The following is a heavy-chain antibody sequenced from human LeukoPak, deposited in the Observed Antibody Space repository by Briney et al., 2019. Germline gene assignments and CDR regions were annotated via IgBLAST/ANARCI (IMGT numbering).Heavy chain of an antibody. V-gene: IGHV4-31*03. CDR1: GGSISSGGYY. CDR2: IYYSGST. D-gene: IGHD3-16*02. CDR3: ARGEVWGSYRFDY. J-gene: IGHJ4*02. Sequence: SQTLSLTCTVSGGSISSGGYYWSWIRQHPGKGLEWIGYIYYSGSTYYNPSLKSRVTISVDTSKNQFSLKLSSVTAADTAVYYCARGEVWGSYRFDYWGQGTLVTVSS.